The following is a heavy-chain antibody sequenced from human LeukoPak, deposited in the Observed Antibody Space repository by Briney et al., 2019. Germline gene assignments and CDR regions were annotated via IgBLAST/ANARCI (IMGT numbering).Heavy chain of an antibody. CDR3: AKDRRDFWSGYYTG. D-gene: IGHD3-3*01. CDR1: GFTFSSYG. CDR2: ISYDGSNK. V-gene: IGHV3-30*18. J-gene: IGHJ4*02. Sequence: GGSLRLSCSASGFTFSSYGMHWVRQAPGKGLEWVAVISYDGSNKYYADSVKGRFTISRDNSKNTLYLQMNSLRAEDTAVYYCAKDRRDFWSGYYTGWDQGTLVTVSS.